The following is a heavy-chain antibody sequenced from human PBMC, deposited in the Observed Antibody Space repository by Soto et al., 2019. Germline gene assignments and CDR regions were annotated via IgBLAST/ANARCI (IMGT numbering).Heavy chain of an antibody. CDR1: GGSISSYY. V-gene: IGHV4-59*01. Sequence: QVQLQESGPGLVKPSETLSLTCTVSGGSISSYYWSWIRQPPGKGLEWIGYIYYSGSTNYNPSLKSRVTISVDTSKNQFSLKLSSVTAADTAVYYCARGWGYYFAYWGQGTLVTVSS. D-gene: IGHD1-26*01. J-gene: IGHJ4*02. CDR3: ARGWGYYFAY. CDR2: IYYSGST.